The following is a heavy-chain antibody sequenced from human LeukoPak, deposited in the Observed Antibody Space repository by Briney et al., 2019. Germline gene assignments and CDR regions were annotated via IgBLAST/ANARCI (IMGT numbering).Heavy chain of an antibody. CDR1: GGSISSSSYY. V-gene: IGHV4-39*07. J-gene: IGHJ5*02. D-gene: IGHD2-21*01. CDR3: ARVYSWWFDP. CDR2: IYYSGST. Sequence: SETLSLTCTVSGGSISSSSYYWGWIRQPPGKGLEWIGSIYYSGSTYYNPSLKSRVTITVDTSKNQFSLKLSSVTAADTAVYYCARVYSWWFDPWGQGTLVTVSS.